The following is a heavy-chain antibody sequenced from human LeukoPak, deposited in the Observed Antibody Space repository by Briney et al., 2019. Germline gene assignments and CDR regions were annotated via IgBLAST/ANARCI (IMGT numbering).Heavy chain of an antibody. CDR1: GGSISGGGYS. J-gene: IGHJ4*02. Sequence: SETLSLTPAVPGGSISGGGYSSSWIRQPPGKGLEWIGYIYHSGSTYYNPSLKSRVTISVDRSKNQFSLKLSSVTAADTAVYYCDRGDWLLCFDYWGQGTLVTVSS. D-gene: IGHD3/OR15-3a*01. CDR3: DRGDWLLCFDY. V-gene: IGHV4-30-2*01. CDR2: IYHSGST.